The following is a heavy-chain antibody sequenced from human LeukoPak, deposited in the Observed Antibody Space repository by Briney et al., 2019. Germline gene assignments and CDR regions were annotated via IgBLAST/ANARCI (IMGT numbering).Heavy chain of an antibody. J-gene: IGHJ4*02. V-gene: IGHV1-69*06. CDR2: IIPIFGTA. D-gene: IGHD3-22*01. CDR3: ASDSSGYPNLH. CDR1: GYTFTSYA. Sequence: VASVKVSCKASGYTFTSYAISWVRQAPGQGLEWMGGIIPIFGTANYAQKFQGRVTITADKSTSTAYMELSSLRSEDTAVYYCASDSSGYPNLHWGQGTLVTVSS.